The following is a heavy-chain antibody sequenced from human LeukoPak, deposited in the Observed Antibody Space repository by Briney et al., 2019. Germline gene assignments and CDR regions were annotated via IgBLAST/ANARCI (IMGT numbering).Heavy chain of an antibody. CDR1: GFTFNIYA. V-gene: IGHV3-64D*06. Sequence: GGSLRLSCSASGFTFNIYAMHWVRQAPGKGLEYVSAISSNGGGTYYADSVKGRFTFSRDNSKNTLYLQMSSLRPEDTAVYYCVKGGRHIVVVPDSPRDWFDPWGQGTLVTVSS. D-gene: IGHD2-2*01. J-gene: IGHJ5*02. CDR3: VKGGRHIVVVPDSPRDWFDP. CDR2: ISSNGGGT.